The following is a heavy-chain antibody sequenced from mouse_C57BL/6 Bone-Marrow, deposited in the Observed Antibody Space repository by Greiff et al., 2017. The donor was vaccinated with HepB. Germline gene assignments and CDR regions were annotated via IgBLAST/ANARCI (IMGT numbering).Heavy chain of an antibody. CDR1: GFSLTSYG. V-gene: IGHV2-5*01. CDR3: AKDGGYYSAWFAY. D-gene: IGHD2-3*01. Sequence: VKLVESGPGLVQPSQSLSITCTVSGFSLTSYGVHWVRQYPGKGLEWLGVIWRGGSTDYNAAFMSRLSITKDNSKSQVFFKMNSLQADDTAIYYCAKDGGYYSAWFAYWGQGTLVTVSA. J-gene: IGHJ3*01. CDR2: IWRGGST.